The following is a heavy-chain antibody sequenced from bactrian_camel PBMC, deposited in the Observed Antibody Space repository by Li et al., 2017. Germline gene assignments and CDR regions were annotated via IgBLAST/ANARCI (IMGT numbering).Heavy chain of an antibody. D-gene: IGHD6*01. CDR1: GFTFSSYE. V-gene: IGHV3S40*01. CDR3: AAAGPAVFKTLWPVVAGTAAHGAY. J-gene: IGHJ4*01. Sequence: VQLVESGGGLVQPGKSLRLSCAASGFTFSSYEMSWVRQAPGKGLEWVSAINSGGSTSYYAGSVKGRFNISKDTAKNILYLQMNSLRPEDTAMYVCAAAGPAVFKTLWPVVAGTAAHGAYWGQGTQVTVSS. CDR2: INSGGSTS.